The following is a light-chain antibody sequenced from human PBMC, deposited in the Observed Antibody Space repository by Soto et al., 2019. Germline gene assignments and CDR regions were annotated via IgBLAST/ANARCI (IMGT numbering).Light chain of an antibody. Sequence: VMTQSPATLSVSPGERVALSCRASQSVSTNLAWYQQKPGQAPRLLMYFASTRATAVPARFTASGSGTEFTLTISSLQSADFAVYYCQQYNNWPRTFGQGTKVEIK. CDR3: QQYNNWPRT. V-gene: IGKV3-15*01. J-gene: IGKJ1*01. CDR2: FAS. CDR1: QSVSTN.